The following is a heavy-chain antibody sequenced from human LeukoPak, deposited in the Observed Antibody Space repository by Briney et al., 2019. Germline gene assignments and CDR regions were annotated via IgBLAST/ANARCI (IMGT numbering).Heavy chain of an antibody. J-gene: IGHJ4*02. V-gene: IGHV1-69*13. CDR3: ARDRDIGGSSPFDY. CDR1: GYTFTSYY. Sequence: SVKVSCKASGYTFTSYYMHWVRQAPGQGLEWMGGIIPIFGTANYAQKFQGRVTITADESTSTAYMELSSLRSEDTAVYYCARDRDIGGSSPFDYWGQGTLVTVSS. CDR2: IIPIFGTA. D-gene: IGHD1-26*01.